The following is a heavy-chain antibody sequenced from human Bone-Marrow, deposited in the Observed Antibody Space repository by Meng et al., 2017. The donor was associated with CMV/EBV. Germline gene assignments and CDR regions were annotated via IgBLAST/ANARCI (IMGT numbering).Heavy chain of an antibody. J-gene: IGHJ3*02. Sequence: ASVKVSCKASGYTFTSYGISWVRQAPGQGLEWMGWISAYNGNTNYAQKLQGRVTMTTYTSTSTAYMELRSLRSDDTAVYYCARGFRSAPMITAFDIWGQGTMVTVSS. CDR1: GYTFTSYG. CDR3: ARGFRSAPMITAFDI. CDR2: ISAYNGNT. D-gene: IGHD3-22*01. V-gene: IGHV1-18*01.